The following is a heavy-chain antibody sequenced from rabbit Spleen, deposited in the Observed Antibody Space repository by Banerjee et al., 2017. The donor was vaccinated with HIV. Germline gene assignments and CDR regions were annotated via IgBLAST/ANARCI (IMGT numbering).Heavy chain of an antibody. CDR1: GFDFSIYY. CDR3: ARWDSYDDYGDSLYFNL. CDR2: IDPIFGTT. Sequence: QLKESGGGLVQPGGSLKLSCKASGFDFSIYYMSWVRQAPGKGLEWIGYIDPIFGTTYYASWVNGRFTISSDNAQNTMDLQMNSLTAADTATYFCARWDSYDDYGDSLYFNLWGQGTLVTVS. J-gene: IGHJ4*01. V-gene: IGHV1S7*01. D-gene: IGHD2-1*01.